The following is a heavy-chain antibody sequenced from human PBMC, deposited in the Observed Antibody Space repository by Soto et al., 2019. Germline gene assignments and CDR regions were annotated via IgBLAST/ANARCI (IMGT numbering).Heavy chain of an antibody. J-gene: IGHJ4*02. CDR3: ARGALGGSVVPAKPESAGIDY. D-gene: IGHD2-2*01. Sequence: PGGSLSLSCAASGFPFSSYCMHWVRQAPGKGLEWVAVIWYDGSNKYYADSVKGRFTISRDNSKNTLYLQMNSLRAEDTAVYYCARGALGGSVVPAKPESAGIDYWGQGTLVTVSS. V-gene: IGHV3-33*01. CDR2: IWYDGSNK. CDR1: GFPFSSYC.